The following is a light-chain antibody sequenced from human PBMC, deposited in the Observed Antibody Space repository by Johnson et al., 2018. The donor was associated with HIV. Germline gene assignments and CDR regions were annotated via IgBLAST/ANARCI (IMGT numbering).Light chain of an antibody. J-gene: IGLJ1*01. V-gene: IGLV1-51*02. Sequence: QSVLTQPPSVSAAPGQKVTISCSGSSSDMGNNYVSWYQQLPGTAPKLLIFENNKRPSGIPDRFSGSKSGTSATLGITGLQTGDEADYYCGTWDNSLSAGVFGSGTKVTVL. CDR1: SSDMGNNY. CDR2: ENN. CDR3: GTWDNSLSAGV.